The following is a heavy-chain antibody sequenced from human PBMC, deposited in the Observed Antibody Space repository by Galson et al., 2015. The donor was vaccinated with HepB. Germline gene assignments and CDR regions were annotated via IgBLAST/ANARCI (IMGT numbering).Heavy chain of an antibody. CDR2: IDPSDSYT. CDR1: GSSFTSYW. D-gene: IGHD5-18*01. Sequence: QSGAEVKKPGESLRISCKGSGSSFTSYWISWVRQMPGKGLEWMGRIDPSDSYTNYSPSFQGHVTISADKSISTAYLQWSSLKASDTAMYYCARLVDTAMVIVSEDYWGQGTLVTVSS. CDR3: ARLVDTAMVIVSEDY. V-gene: IGHV5-10-1*01. J-gene: IGHJ4*02.